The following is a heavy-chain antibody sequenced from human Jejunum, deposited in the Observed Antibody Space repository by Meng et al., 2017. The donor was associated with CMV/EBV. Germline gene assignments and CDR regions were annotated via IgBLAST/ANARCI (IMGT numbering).Heavy chain of an antibody. J-gene: IGHJ4*02. V-gene: IGHV3-30-3*01. CDR3: ARENDYRNYFDQ. CDR2: ISDDGSNK. CDR1: GFTFSNYP. Sequence: AVFGFTFSNYPMHWVRQAPGKGLGWVAVISDDGSNKYHADSVMGRFTISRDNSKNTLYLQMNSLRGEDTAIYYCARENDYRNYFDQGGQGTLVTV. D-gene: IGHD4-11*01.